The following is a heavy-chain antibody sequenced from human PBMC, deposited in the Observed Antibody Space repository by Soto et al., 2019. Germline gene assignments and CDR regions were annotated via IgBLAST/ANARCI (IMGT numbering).Heavy chain of an antibody. Sequence: QVQLVESGGGVVQPGRSLRLTCVASGFSFRNHAMHWVRQAPGKGLEWLAQIWSDGGNKYYADSVRGRFTISRDNSKHVAILQMNGLRVEETAVYYCARDGQQMTPYAMDVWGQGTTVTVSS. J-gene: IGHJ6*02. CDR1: GFSFRNHA. CDR2: IWSDGGNK. D-gene: IGHD6-13*01. CDR3: ARDGQQMTPYAMDV. V-gene: IGHV3-33*01.